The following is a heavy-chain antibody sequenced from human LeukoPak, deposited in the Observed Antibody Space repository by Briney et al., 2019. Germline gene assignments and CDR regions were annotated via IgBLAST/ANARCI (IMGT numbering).Heavy chain of an antibody. CDR2: INPNSGGT. J-gene: IGHJ4*02. D-gene: IGHD4-17*01. Sequence: ASVKVSCKASGYTFTGHFMHWVRQPPGQGLEWMGWINPNSGGTNYAQRFQGRVTMTRDTSISTVYMELSSLRSDDTAVYYCATLDYADYVSFYWGQGTLVTVSS. CDR1: GYTFTGHF. CDR3: ATLDYADYVSFY. V-gene: IGHV1-2*02.